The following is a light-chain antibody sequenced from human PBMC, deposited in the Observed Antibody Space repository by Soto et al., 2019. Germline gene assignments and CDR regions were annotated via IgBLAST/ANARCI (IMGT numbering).Light chain of an antibody. CDR1: QSVSSY. J-gene: IGKJ3*01. V-gene: IGKV3-11*01. CDR3: QQRSA. CDR2: DTS. Sequence: IVLTQSPATLSLSPGERATLSCRASQSVSSYLAWFQQKPGQAPRLLIYDTSNLATGIPARFSGSGSGTDFTLTICSLEPEDFAVYYCQQRSAFGPGNKVDIK.